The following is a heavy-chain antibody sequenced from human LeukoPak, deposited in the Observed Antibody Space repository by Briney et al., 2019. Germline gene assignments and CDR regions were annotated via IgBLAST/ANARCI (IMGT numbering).Heavy chain of an antibody. CDR3: VRDRSVVPAAIRGSYNWFDP. V-gene: IGHV1-18*01. CDR1: GYTFTSYG. D-gene: IGHD2-2*02. CDR2: ISAYNGNT. Sequence: ASVKVSCKASGYTFTSYGISWVRQAPGQGLEWMGWISAYNGNTNHAEKLQGRVSMNTDTSTSTAYMEVRRLRSDDTAVYYCVRDRSVVPAAIRGSYNWFDPWGEGTLVTVSS. J-gene: IGHJ5*02.